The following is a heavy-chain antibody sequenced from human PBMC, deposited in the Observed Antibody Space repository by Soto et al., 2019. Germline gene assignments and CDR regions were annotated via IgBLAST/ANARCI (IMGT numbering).Heavy chain of an antibody. J-gene: IGHJ6*02. CDR2: INPSGGST. D-gene: IGHD3-10*01. CDR3: ASDYITMVRGAPFYYYGMDV. CDR1: GYTFTSYY. V-gene: IGHV1-46*01. Sequence: GASVKVSCKASGYTFTSYYMHCVRQAPGQGLEWMGIINPSGGSTSYAQKFQGRVTMTRDTSTSTVYMELSSLRSEDTAVYYCASDYITMVRGAPFYYYGMDVWGQGTTVTV.